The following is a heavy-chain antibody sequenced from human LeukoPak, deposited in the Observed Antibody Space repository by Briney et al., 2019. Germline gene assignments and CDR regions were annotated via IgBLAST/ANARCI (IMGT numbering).Heavy chain of an antibody. CDR3: ARGVGYYDSSGYGY. Sequence: ASVKVSCKASGYTFTSYGISWVRQAPGQGLEWMGWTSAYNGNTNYAQKLQGRVTMTTDTSTSTAYMELRSLRSDDTAVYYCARGVGYYDSSGYGYWGQGTLVTVSS. CDR2: TSAYNGNT. D-gene: IGHD3-22*01. V-gene: IGHV1-18*01. J-gene: IGHJ4*02. CDR1: GYTFTSYG.